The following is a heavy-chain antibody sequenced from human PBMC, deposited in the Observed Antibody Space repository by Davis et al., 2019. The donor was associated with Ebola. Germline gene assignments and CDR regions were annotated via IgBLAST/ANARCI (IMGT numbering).Heavy chain of an antibody. CDR2: INGGDGNT. Sequence: ASVKVSCKASGYTFTTYAIHWVRQAPGQRLEWMGWINGGDGNTQYAQKFQGRVSITRDTSANTAYMEVNSLRSEDTAVYYCARSWGIAAAGPWFNWFDPWGQGTLVTVSS. D-gene: IGHD6-13*01. V-gene: IGHV1-3*01. CDR3: ARSWGIAAAGPWFNWFDP. CDR1: GYTFTTYA. J-gene: IGHJ5*02.